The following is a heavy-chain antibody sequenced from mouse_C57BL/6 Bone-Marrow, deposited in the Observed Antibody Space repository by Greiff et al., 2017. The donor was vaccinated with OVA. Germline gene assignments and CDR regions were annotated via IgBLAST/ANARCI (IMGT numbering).Heavy chain of an antibody. Sequence: VMLVESGPGLVAPSQSLSITCTVSGFSLTSYGVHWVRQPPGKGLEWLVVIWSDGSTTYNSALKSRLSISKDNSKSQVFLKMNSLQTDDTAMYYCARHAGYGNYYAMDYWGQGTSVTVSS. V-gene: IGHV2-6-1*01. D-gene: IGHD2-1*01. J-gene: IGHJ4*01. CDR3: ARHAGYGNYYAMDY. CDR2: IWSDGST. CDR1: GFSLTSYG.